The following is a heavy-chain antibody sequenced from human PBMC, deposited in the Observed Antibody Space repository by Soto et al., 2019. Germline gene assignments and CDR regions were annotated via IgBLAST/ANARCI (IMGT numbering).Heavy chain of an antibody. CDR2: IYPGDSDT. J-gene: IGHJ3*02. D-gene: IGHD3-16*02. Sequence: GESLKISCKGSGYSFTSYWIGWVRQMPGKGLEWMGIIYPGDSDTRYSPSFQGQVTISADESISTAYLQWSSLKASDTAMYYCARQKWKGYIWGSYRYLGAFDIWGQGTMVTVSS. CDR3: ARQKWKGYIWGSYRYLGAFDI. V-gene: IGHV5-51*01. CDR1: GYSFTSYW.